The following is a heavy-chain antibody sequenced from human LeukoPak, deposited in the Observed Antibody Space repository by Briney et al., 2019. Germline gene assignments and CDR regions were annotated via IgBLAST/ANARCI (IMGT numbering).Heavy chain of an antibody. CDR1: GGSFSGYY. J-gene: IGHJ6*02. CDR2: INHSGST. CDR3: ARGRVPAAIRYYGMDV. Sequence: PSETLSLTCAVYGGSFSGYYWSWIRQPPGKGLEWIGEINHSGSTNYNPFLKSRVTISVDTSKNQFSLKLSSVTAADTAVYYCARGRVPAAIRYYGMDVWGQGTTVTVSS. D-gene: IGHD2-2*01. V-gene: IGHV4-34*01.